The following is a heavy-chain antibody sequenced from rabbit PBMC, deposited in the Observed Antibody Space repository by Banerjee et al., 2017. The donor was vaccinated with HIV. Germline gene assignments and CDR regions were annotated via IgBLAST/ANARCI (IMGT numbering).Heavy chain of an antibody. J-gene: IGHJ3*01. CDR1: GFSFSSSYW. CDR3: ARGDVISGAYAVTRLNL. D-gene: IGHD6-1*01. CDR2: IYTGSGST. Sequence: QSLEESGGDLVKPGASLTLTCTASGFSFSSSYWICWVRQAPGKGLELIACIYTGSGSTWYASWAKGRFTISKTSSTTVTLQMTSLTAADTATYFCARGDVISGAYAVTRLNLWGPGTLVTVS. V-gene: IGHV1S40*01.